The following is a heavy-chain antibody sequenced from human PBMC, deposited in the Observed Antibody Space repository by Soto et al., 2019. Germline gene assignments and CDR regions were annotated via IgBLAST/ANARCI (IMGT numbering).Heavy chain of an antibody. V-gene: IGHV3-23*01. CDR3: AKDYYYDSSGYYFYYYFDY. D-gene: IGHD3-22*01. Sequence: GGSLRLSCAASGFTFSSYAMSWVRQAPGKGLEWVSAISGSGGSTYYADSVKGRFTISRDNSKNTLYLQMNSLRAEDTAVYYCAKDYYYDSSGYYFYYYFDYWGQGTLVTVSS. CDR1: GFTFSSYA. J-gene: IGHJ4*02. CDR2: ISGSGGST.